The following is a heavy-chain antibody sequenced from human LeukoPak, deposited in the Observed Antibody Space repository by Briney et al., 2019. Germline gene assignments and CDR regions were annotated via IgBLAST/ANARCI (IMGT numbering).Heavy chain of an antibody. CDR3: ARSDGYFLTLYYFPD. D-gene: IGHD1-1*01. CDR1: GGSISSYY. J-gene: IGHJ4*02. V-gene: IGHV4-59*01. Sequence: SETLSLPCTVSGGSISSYYWSWIRQPPGKGLEWIGYIYYSGSTNYNPSLKSRVTISVDTSKNQFSLKLSSVTAADTAVYYCARSDGYFLTLYYFPDWGQGTLVTVSS. CDR2: IYYSGST.